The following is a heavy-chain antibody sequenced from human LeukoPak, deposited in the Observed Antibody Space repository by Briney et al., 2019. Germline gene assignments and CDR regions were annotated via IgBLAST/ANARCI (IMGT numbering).Heavy chain of an antibody. CDR1: GYTFTSYG. CDR2: INPNSGGT. Sequence: ASVKVSCKASGYTFTSYGISWVRQAPGQGLEWMGWINPNSGGTNYAQKFQGRVTMTRDTSISTAYMELSRLRSDDTAVYYCARDLGYCSSTSCSDYYYYMDVWGKGTTVTISS. CDR3: ARDLGYCSSTSCSDYYYYMDV. D-gene: IGHD2-2*01. V-gene: IGHV1-2*02. J-gene: IGHJ6*03.